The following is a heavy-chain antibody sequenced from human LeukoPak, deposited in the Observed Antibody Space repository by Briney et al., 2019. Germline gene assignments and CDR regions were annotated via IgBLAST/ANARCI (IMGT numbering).Heavy chain of an antibody. CDR1: GGSISSYY. CDR3: ARGRIAVAGTYYYYYMDV. V-gene: IGHV4-59*01. CDR2: IYYSGST. J-gene: IGHJ6*03. D-gene: IGHD6-19*01. Sequence: PSETLSLTCTVSGGSISSYYWSWIRQPPGKGLEWIGYIYYSGSTNYNPSLKSRVTISVDTSKNQFSLKLSSVTAADTAVYYCARGRIAVAGTYYYYYMDVWGKGTTVTVSS.